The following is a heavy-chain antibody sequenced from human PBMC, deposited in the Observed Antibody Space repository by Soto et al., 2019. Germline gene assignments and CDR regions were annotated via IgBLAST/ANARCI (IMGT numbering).Heavy chain of an antibody. D-gene: IGHD2-15*01. CDR3: GRECSGGSCYPGMDV. Sequence: AGSLRLSCAASGFTFSSYWMSWVRQAPGKGLEWVANIKQDGSEKYYVDSVKGRFTISRDNAKNSLYLQINSLGAEDTAVYFCGRECSGGSCYPGMDVWGQGTTVTVSS. CDR2: IKQDGSEK. CDR1: GFTFSSYW. V-gene: IGHV3-7*01. J-gene: IGHJ6*02.